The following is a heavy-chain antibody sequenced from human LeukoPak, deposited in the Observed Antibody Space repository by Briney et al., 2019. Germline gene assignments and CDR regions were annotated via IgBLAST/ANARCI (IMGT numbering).Heavy chain of an antibody. V-gene: IGHV1-2*06. D-gene: IGHD2-2*01. CDR2: INPNSGGT. CDR3: ARDMMVVPAAMPYYYYGMDV. Sequence: ASVKVSCKASGYTFTGYYMHWVRQAPGQGLEWMGRINPNSGGTNYAQKFQGRVAMTRDTSISTAYMELSRLRSDDTAVYYCARDMMVVPAAMPYYYYGMDVWGQGTTVTVSS. CDR1: GYTFTGYY. J-gene: IGHJ6*02.